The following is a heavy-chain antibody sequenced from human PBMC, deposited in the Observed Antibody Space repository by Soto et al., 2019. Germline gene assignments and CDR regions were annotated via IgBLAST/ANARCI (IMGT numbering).Heavy chain of an antibody. J-gene: IGHJ5*02. D-gene: IGHD3-3*01. CDR3: ARGQRFSDWFDP. CDR1: GGAISTYY. V-gene: IGHV4-4*07. CDR2: IYSSGST. Sequence: SETLSLTCTVSGGAISTYYWTWIRQPAGKGLEWIGRIYSSGSTKYNPSLQSRVTMSLDTSNNQFSLRLTSVTAADTAVYYCARGQRFSDWFDPWGQGTLVTAPQ.